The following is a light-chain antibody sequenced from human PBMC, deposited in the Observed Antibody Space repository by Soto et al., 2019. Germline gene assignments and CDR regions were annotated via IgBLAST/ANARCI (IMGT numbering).Light chain of an antibody. CDR2: LGS. J-gene: IGKJ2*01. CDR1: QSLLHSNGYNY. CDR3: MQSTHWPHT. Sequence: EIVMTQSPLSLPVTPGEPASLSCRSTQSLLHSNGYNYLDWYLQKPGQSPQLLIYLGSNRASGVPDRFSGSGSGTDFTLKINRVEAEDVGVYYCMQSTHWPHTFGQGTKLEIK. V-gene: IGKV2-28*01.